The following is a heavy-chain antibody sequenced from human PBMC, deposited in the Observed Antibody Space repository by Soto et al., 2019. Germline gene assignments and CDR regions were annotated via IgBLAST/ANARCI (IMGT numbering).Heavy chain of an antibody. CDR3: TRDAYYDFWSGYSGYYYYYMDV. V-gene: IGHV3-74*01. Sequence: GGSLRLSCAASGFTFSSYWMHWVRQAPGKGLVWVSRINGDGSSTSYADSVKGRFTISRDNAKNTLYLQMNSLRAEDTAVCYCTRDAYYDFWSGYSGYYYYYMDVWGKGTTVTVSS. CDR2: INGDGSST. CDR1: GFTFSSYW. J-gene: IGHJ6*03. D-gene: IGHD3-3*01.